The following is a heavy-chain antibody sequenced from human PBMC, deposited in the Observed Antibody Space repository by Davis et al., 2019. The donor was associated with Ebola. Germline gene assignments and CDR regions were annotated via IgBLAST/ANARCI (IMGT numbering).Heavy chain of an antibody. Sequence: GGSLRLSCAASGITLSSYSMNWVRQAPGKGLEWVSYISGYSSTISYADSVKGRFTISRDNAKNSLYLQMNSLRAEDTAVYYCARRSAVDYWGQGTLVTVSS. CDR3: ARRSAVDY. CDR1: GITLSSYS. CDR2: ISGYSSTI. V-gene: IGHV3-48*01. J-gene: IGHJ4*02.